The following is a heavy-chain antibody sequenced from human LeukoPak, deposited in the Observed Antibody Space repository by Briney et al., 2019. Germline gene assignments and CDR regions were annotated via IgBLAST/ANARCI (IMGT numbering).Heavy chain of an antibody. Sequence: GGSLRLSCAASGFTFSSYGMHWVRQAPGKGLEWVAVISYDGSNKYYADSVKGRFTIYRDNSKNTLYLQMNSLRAEDTAVYYCAKDFPCSGGSCYSSGFDYWGQGTLVTVSS. CDR1: GFTFSSYG. CDR3: AKDFPCSGGSCYSSGFDY. J-gene: IGHJ4*02. V-gene: IGHV3-30*18. D-gene: IGHD2-15*01. CDR2: ISYDGSNK.